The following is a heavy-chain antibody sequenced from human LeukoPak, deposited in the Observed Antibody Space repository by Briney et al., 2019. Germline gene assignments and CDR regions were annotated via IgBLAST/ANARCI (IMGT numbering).Heavy chain of an antibody. D-gene: IGHD1-26*01. Sequence: GGSLRLSCAASGFTVSSNYMSWVRQAPGKGLEWVSVIYSGGSTYYADSVKGRFTISRDNSKNTLYLQMNSLRAEDMAVYYCAREDSGSYAIDYWGQGTLVTVSS. CDR2: IYSGGST. V-gene: IGHV3-53*01. CDR1: GFTVSSNY. J-gene: IGHJ4*02. CDR3: AREDSGSYAIDY.